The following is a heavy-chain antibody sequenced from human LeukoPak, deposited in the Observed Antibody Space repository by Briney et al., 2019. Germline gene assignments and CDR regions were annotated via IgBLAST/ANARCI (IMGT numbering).Heavy chain of an antibody. V-gene: IGHV3-74*01. CDR3: VGPDSQFDC. CDR2: MNTDGSKT. CDR1: GFTFSSYW. Sequence: GGSLRLSCAASGFTFSSYWMHWVRQAPGKGLVWVSRMNTDGSKTSYADSVKGRFTISRDNAKNSLYLQMNNLRAEDTAVYYCVGPDSQFDCWGQGTLVTVSS. D-gene: IGHD3-10*01. J-gene: IGHJ4*02.